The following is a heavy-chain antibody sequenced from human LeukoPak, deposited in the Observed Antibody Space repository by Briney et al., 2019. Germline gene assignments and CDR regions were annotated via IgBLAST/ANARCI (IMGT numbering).Heavy chain of an antibody. J-gene: IGHJ4*02. CDR1: GFTFSSYW. Sequence: PGGSLRLSCTVSGFTFSSYWMSWVRQAPGKGLEWVANIKQDGSEKFYVDSVRGRFTVSRDNAKNSLYLQMNNLRAEDTAVYYCAGASGGERYWGQGTLVTVSS. CDR3: AGASGGERY. CDR2: IKQDGSEK. D-gene: IGHD3-10*01. V-gene: IGHV3-7*04.